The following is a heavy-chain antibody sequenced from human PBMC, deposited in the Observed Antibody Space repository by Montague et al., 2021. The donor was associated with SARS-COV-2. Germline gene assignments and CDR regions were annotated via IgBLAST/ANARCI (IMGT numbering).Heavy chain of an antibody. CDR1: GFTFSSYA. Sequence: LSCAASGFTFSSYAMSWVRQAPRKGLEWVSAISGSGGSTYYADXXKCRFTISRDNSKNTLYLQMNSLRAEDTAVYYCAKDQQQLAAWGWFDPWGQGTLVTVSS. D-gene: IGHD6-13*01. J-gene: IGHJ5*02. CDR3: AKDQQQLAAWGWFDP. CDR2: ISGSGGST. V-gene: IGHV3-23*01.